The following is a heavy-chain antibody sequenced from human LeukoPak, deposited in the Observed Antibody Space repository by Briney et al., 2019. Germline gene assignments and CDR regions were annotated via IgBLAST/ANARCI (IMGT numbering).Heavy chain of an antibody. Sequence: ASVKVSCKASGYTFTGYYMHWVRQAPRQGLEWMGWINPNSGGTDYAQKFQGRVTMTRDTSISTAYMELSRLRSDDTAVYYCARYCSSTSCYNAFDIWGQGTMVTVSS. J-gene: IGHJ3*02. CDR2: INPNSGGT. V-gene: IGHV1-2*02. CDR3: ARYCSSTSCYNAFDI. D-gene: IGHD2-2*02. CDR1: GYTFTGYY.